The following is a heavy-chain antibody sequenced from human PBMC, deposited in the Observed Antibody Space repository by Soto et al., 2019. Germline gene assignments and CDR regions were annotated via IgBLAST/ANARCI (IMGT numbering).Heavy chain of an antibody. J-gene: IGHJ5*02. CDR1: GGSINSGRSS. Sequence: SETLSLTCSVSGGSINSGRSSWNWIRQSPGKGLEWIAYTYHSGSTYYNPSLKSRVTISVDRSENQFSLKLTSVTAADTAVYYCVRESTTSGPNWFDTWGPGILVTVSS. V-gene: IGHV4-30-2*06. D-gene: IGHD1-1*01. CDR2: TYHSGST. CDR3: VRESTTSGPNWFDT.